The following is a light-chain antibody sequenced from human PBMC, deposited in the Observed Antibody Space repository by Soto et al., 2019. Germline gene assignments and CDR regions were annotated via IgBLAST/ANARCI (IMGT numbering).Light chain of an antibody. V-gene: IGKV3-20*01. Sequence: EIVLTQSPGTLSLSPGERATLSCRASQSVSNNYLAWYQQKPGQAPRLLIYGASNRAPGIPDRFSGSGSATDFTLTISRLEPEDFAVYYCQQYGTPPQTFGQGTKVDIK. CDR1: QSVSNNY. CDR2: GAS. J-gene: IGKJ1*01. CDR3: QQYGTPPQT.